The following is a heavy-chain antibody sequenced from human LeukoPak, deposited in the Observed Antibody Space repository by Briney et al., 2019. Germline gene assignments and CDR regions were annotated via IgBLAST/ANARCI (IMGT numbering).Heavy chain of an antibody. J-gene: IGHJ3*02. CDR2: IKQDGSEK. V-gene: IGHV3-7*01. Sequence: GGSLRLSCAASGFTFSSYWMSWVRQAPGKGLEWVANIKQDGSEKYYVDSVKGRFTISRDNAKNSLYLQMNSLRAEDTAVYYCARVDSSSWYDAFDIWGQGTMVTVSS. D-gene: IGHD6-13*01. CDR3: ARVDSSSWYDAFDI. CDR1: GFTFSSYW.